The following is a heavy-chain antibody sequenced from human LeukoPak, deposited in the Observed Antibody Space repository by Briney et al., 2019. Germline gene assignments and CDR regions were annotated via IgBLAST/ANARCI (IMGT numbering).Heavy chain of an antibody. Sequence: SETLSLTCTVSGGSISSYYWSWIRQPPGKGLEWIGYIYYTGNTNYNPSLKSRVTISVDTSKNQFSLNLSSVTAADTAIYYCARLGGATSPFGYWGLGTLVTVSS. CDR1: GGSISSYY. CDR3: ARLGGATSPFGY. CDR2: IYYTGNT. V-gene: IGHV4-59*08. J-gene: IGHJ4*02. D-gene: IGHD1-26*01.